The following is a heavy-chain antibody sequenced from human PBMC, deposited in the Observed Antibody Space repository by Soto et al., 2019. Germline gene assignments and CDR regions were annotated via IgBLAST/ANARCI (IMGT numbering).Heavy chain of an antibody. J-gene: IGHJ4*02. CDR1: GGSISNSNYY. D-gene: IGHD3-22*01. Sequence: PSETLSLTCNVSGGSISNSNYYWGWIRQPPGKGLELIWSIYYIGNTYYNPSLKSRVTFSVDTSKNQFSLKLDSVTAADTAVYFCERHSIWLLLSDYWGQGSLVTVSS. CDR3: ERHSIWLLLSDY. V-gene: IGHV4-39*01. CDR2: IYYIGNT.